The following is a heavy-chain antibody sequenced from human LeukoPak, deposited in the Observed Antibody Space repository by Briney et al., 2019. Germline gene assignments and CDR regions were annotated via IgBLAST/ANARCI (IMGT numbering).Heavy chain of an antibody. Sequence: SQTLSLTCTVSGGSISSGGYYWSWIRQHPGKGLEWIGYINYRGSTYYNPPLKSRVTISVDTSKNQFSLKLSSVAAADTAVYYCASPGYSSGWYVFDYWGQGTLVTVSS. V-gene: IGHV4-31*03. J-gene: IGHJ4*02. CDR2: INYRGST. D-gene: IGHD6-19*01. CDR3: ASPGYSSGWYVFDY. CDR1: GGSISSGGYY.